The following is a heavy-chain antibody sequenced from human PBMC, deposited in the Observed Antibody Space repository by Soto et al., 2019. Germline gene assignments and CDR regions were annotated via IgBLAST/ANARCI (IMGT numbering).Heavy chain of an antibody. V-gene: IGHV4-4*02. CDR2: INYNGIT. CDR1: GGSISSDDW. D-gene: IGHD3-16*01. Sequence: QVQLQESGPGLVKPSGTLSLTCAVFGGSISSDDWWSWVRQPPGKGLEWIGEINYNGITNYNPSLKSRVTISLDKYKKQCSLRVTSVTAAGTAIYYCARAVPVCLGLWGQGTLVTVSS. J-gene: IGHJ4*02. CDR3: ARAVPVCLGL.